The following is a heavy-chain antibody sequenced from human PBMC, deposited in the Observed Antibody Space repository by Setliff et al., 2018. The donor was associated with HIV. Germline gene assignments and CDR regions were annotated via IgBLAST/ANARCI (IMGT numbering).Heavy chain of an antibody. CDR3: ARDVGSVWHNWFDP. CDR1: GYIFTSYW. CDR2: IYPGDSDT. J-gene: IGHJ5*02. V-gene: IGHV5-51*01. Sequence: GESLKISCKGSGYIFTSYWIGWVRQMPGKGLEWMGTIYPGDSDTRYSQSFQGHVTMSADKSISTAYLQWSSLKASDTAMYYCARDVGSVWHNWFDPWGQGTLVTVS. D-gene: IGHD6-19*01.